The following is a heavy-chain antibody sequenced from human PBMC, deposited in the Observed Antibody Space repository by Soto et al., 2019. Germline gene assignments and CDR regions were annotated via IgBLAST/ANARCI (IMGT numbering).Heavy chain of an antibody. J-gene: IGHJ4*02. CDR3: FRRVRIRYSSGTGSYHYIDV. CDR2: IYYTGRT. V-gene: IGHV4-39*01. CDR1: GGSVSNSEYH. Sequence: SETLSLTCTVSGGSVSNSEYHWGWVRQTPGKGLEWIGTIYYTGRTSFNPSLKSRLVMSVDTPKNHFSLTLTSVSAAESGVYFCFRRVRIRYSSGTGSYHYIDVRGQGILVTVSS. D-gene: IGHD1-1*01.